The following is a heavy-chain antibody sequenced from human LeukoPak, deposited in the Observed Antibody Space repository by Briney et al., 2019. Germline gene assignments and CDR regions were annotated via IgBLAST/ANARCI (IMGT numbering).Heavy chain of an antibody. D-gene: IGHD5-24*01. J-gene: IGHJ4*02. Sequence: GESLKISCKGSGYSFTSYWIGWVRQMPGKGLEWMGTIYPGDSDTRYSPSFQGQVTISADKSISTAYLQWSSLKASDTAMYYCARLRDGYKSPRGFDYWGQGTLVTVSS. CDR3: ARLRDGYKSPRGFDY. V-gene: IGHV5-51*01. CDR2: IYPGDSDT. CDR1: GYSFTSYW.